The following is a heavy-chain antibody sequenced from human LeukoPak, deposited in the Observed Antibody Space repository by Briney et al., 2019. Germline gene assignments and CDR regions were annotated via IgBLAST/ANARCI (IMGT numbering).Heavy chain of an antibody. D-gene: IGHD3-3*01. Sequence: GGSLRLSCAASGFTFSNYWMSWVRQDPGKGLEWVAHMSQDGSEKHYVDSVKGRFTISRDNAKKSLYLQMNSLRAEDTAVYYCASGFWSGLIDYWGQGALVTVSS. CDR1: GFTFSNYW. CDR3: ASGFWSGLIDY. CDR2: MSQDGSEK. J-gene: IGHJ4*02. V-gene: IGHV3-7*01.